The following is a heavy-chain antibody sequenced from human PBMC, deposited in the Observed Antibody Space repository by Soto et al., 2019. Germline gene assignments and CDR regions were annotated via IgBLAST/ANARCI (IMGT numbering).Heavy chain of an antibody. V-gene: IGHV4-59*08. J-gene: IGHJ6*03. CDR1: GGTISSYD. CDR2: IYYSGST. Sequence: SETLSLTCTVSGGTISSYDWSWIRQPPGKGLEWIGYIYYSGSTNYNPSLKSRVTISVDTSKNQFSLKLSSVTAADTAVYYCARRRWFGEYDVYMDVWGKGTTVTVSS. D-gene: IGHD3-10*01. CDR3: ARRRWFGEYDVYMDV.